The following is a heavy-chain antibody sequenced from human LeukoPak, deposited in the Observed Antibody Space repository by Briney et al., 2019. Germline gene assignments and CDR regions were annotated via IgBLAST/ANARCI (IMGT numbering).Heavy chain of an antibody. J-gene: IGHJ5*02. CDR2: IRYDGSNK. V-gene: IGHV3-30*02. Sequence: GGSLRLSCAASGFTFSSYGMHWVRQAPGKGLEWVAFIRYDGSNKYYADSVKGRFTISRDNSKNTLYLQMSSLRAEDTAVYYCAREYSLVGELLPEFDPWGQGTLVTVSS. CDR3: AREYSLVGELLPEFDP. CDR1: GFTFSSYG. D-gene: IGHD1-26*01.